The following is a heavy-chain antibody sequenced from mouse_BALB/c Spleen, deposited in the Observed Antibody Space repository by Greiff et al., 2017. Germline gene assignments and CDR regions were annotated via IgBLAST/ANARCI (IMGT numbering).Heavy chain of an antibody. CDR1: GYSFTGYF. CDR2: INPYNGDT. CDR3: ARDSAFDY. Sequence: EVHLVESGPELVKPGASVKISCKASGYSFTGYFMNWVMQSHGKSLEWIGRINPYNGDTFYNQKFKGKATLTVDKSSSTAHMELRSLASEDSAVYYCARDSAFDYWGQGTTLTVSS. V-gene: IGHV1-20*02. J-gene: IGHJ2*01.